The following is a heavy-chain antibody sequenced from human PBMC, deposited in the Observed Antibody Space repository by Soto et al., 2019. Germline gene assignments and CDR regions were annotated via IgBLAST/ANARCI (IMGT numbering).Heavy chain of an antibody. CDR2: IIPIFGTA. Sequence: QVQLVESGGGVVQPGRSLRLSCAASGFTFSSYAISWVRQAPGQGLEWMGGIIPIFGTANYAQKFQGRVTITADESTSTAYMELSSLRSEDTAVYYCARVIPYCGGDCYSGAFDIWGQGTMVTVSS. CDR3: ARVIPYCGGDCYSGAFDI. V-gene: IGHV1-69*01. CDR1: GFTFSSYA. D-gene: IGHD2-21*02. J-gene: IGHJ3*02.